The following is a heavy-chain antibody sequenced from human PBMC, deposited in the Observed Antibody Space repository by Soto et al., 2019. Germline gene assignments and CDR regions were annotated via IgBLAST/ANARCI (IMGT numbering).Heavy chain of an antibody. CDR2: LVPSLDTT. CDR3: ARWPQPRYTADPYAVDV. D-gene: IGHD3-16*02. J-gene: IGHJ6*02. CDR1: GGTFSSSG. Sequence: QVHLVPSGPEVLKPGSSVKVSCKASGGTFSSSGFSWVRQAPGQGLEWMGMLVPSLDTTNYAQKFQARVTITADEVTSTAYMELRSLRSEDTAVYYCARWPQPRYTADPYAVDVWGQGTRVIVSS. V-gene: IGHV1-69*11.